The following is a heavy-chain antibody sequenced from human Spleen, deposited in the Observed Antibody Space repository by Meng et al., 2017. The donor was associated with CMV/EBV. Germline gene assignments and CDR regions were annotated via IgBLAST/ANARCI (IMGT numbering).Heavy chain of an antibody. J-gene: IGHJ4*02. CDR2: VFPILDIT. CDR1: GYIFTNYG. V-gene: IGHV1-69*04. D-gene: IGHD2-8*02. Sequence: SVKVSCKASGYIFTNYGISWVRQAPGQGLEWMGRVFPILDITNYAQKFQGRVTITADKSTSISYMELSSLRSEDTAVYYCVRLDCTSDSCFAGGTDYWGQGTLVTVSS. CDR3: VRLDCTSDSCFAGGTDY.